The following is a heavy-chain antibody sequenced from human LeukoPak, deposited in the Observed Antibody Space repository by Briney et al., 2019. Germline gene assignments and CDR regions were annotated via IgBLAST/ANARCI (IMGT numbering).Heavy chain of an antibody. D-gene: IGHD3-10*01. Sequence: ASVKVSCKASGYTFTSYGISWVRQAPGQGLEWMGWISAYNGNTNYAQKLQGRVTMTTDTSTSTAYMELRSLRSDDTAVYYCAGFATYYYGSGSYYPEDYWGQGTLVTVSS. V-gene: IGHV1-18*01. CDR2: ISAYNGNT. CDR1: GYTFTSYG. J-gene: IGHJ4*02. CDR3: AGFATYYYGSGSYYPEDY.